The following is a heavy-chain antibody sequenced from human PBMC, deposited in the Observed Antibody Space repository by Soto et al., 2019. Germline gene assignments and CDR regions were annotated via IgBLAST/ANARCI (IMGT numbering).Heavy chain of an antibody. J-gene: IGHJ4*02. Sequence: EVQLVESGGGLVQPGGSLRLSCAASGFTFSSYSMNWVRQAPGKGLEWVSYISSSSSTIYYADSVKGRFTISRDNAKNSRYLHMNSLRDEDTAVYYCARYPGRIAAVPYYFDYGGQGTLVTVSS. CDR2: ISSSSSTI. D-gene: IGHD6-13*01. CDR3: ARYPGRIAAVPYYFDY. CDR1: GFTFSSYS. V-gene: IGHV3-48*02.